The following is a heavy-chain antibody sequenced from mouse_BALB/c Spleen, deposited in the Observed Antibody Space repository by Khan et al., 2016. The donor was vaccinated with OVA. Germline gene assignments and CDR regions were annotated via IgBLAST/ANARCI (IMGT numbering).Heavy chain of an antibody. CDR1: GYSITSEFA. J-gene: IGHJ3*01. D-gene: IGHD2-4*01. CDR3: ARKDYYDYDPFPY. Sequence: EVQLQESGPGLVKPSQSLSLTCTVTGYSITSEFAWNWIRQFPGNKLEWMGYISYSGNTRYHPSLKSLISITRDTSRNQFFLQLNSVTTEDTATYYCARKDYYDYDPFPYWGQGTMVTVSA. CDR2: ISYSGNT. V-gene: IGHV3-2*02.